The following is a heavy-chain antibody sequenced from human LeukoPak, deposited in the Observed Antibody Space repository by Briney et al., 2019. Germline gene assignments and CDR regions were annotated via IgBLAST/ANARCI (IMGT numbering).Heavy chain of an antibody. CDR1: GFTFSGYA. J-gene: IGHJ5*02. V-gene: IGHV3-23*01. D-gene: IGHD3-3*01. CDR3: AKDYDFWSGYYEEP. Sequence: PGGSLRLSCAASGFTFSGYAMSWVRQAPGKGLEWVSAISGSGGSTYYADSVKGRFTISRDNSKNTLYLQMNSLRAEDTAVYYCAKDYDFWSGYYEEPWGQGTLVTVSS. CDR2: ISGSGGST.